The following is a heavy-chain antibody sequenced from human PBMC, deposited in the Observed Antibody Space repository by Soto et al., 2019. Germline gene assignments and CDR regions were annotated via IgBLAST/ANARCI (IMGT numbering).Heavy chain of an antibody. CDR2: IYPTDGGT. CDR3: ASGRDRGSSESSFDY. J-gene: IGHJ4*02. D-gene: IGHD6-6*01. CDR1: GYTFTNYY. V-gene: IGHV1-2*02. Sequence: QVQLVQSGAEVKKPGASMKVSCKASGYTFTNYYIYWVRQAPGQGLEWMGWIYPTDGGTNYAQKFQGRVTMTRATSISTAYMELSRLSSDDTAVYYCASGRDRGSSESSFDYWGQGTLVTVSS.